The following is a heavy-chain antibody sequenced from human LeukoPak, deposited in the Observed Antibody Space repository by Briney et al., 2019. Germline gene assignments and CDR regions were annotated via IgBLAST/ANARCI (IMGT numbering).Heavy chain of an antibody. J-gene: IGHJ3*02. CDR1: GFTFSSYS. Sequence: PGGSLRLSCAASGFTFSSYSMNWVRQAPGKGLEWVSYISSSSSTIYYADSVKGRFTISRDNAKNSLYLQMNSLRAEDTAVYYCASSGGFGAFDIWGQGTMVTVSS. CDR2: ISSSSSTI. CDR3: ASSGGFGAFDI. V-gene: IGHV3-48*04. D-gene: IGHD3-16*01.